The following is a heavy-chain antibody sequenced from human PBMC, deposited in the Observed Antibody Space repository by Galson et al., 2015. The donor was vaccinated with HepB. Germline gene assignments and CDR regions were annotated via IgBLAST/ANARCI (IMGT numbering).Heavy chain of an antibody. CDR1: GFTVNTR. CDR3: AREREGNPEAEF. D-gene: IGHD5-24*01. V-gene: IGHV3-53*01. CDR2: IYGRGNT. Sequence: SLRLSCAASGFTVNTRMSWFRQAPGKGLEWVSVIYGRGNTYYADSVKGRFTISRGNSKNTLYLQMNSLGAEDTAMYYCAREREGNPEAEFWGQGTLVTVSS. J-gene: IGHJ4*02.